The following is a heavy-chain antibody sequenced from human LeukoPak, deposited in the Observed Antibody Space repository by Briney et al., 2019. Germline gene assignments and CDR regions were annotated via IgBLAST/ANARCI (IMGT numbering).Heavy chain of an antibody. Sequence: PGGSLRLSCAASGFAFSTYSMNWVRQAPGKGLEWVSSITSTSAYIYYADSVKGRFTISRDNAKNSLYLQMNSLRAEDMAVYYCARVAGGSYHFDYWGQGALVTVCS. J-gene: IGHJ4*02. CDR2: ITSTSAYI. V-gene: IGHV3-21*01. CDR3: ARVAGGSYHFDY. D-gene: IGHD1-26*01. CDR1: GFAFSTYS.